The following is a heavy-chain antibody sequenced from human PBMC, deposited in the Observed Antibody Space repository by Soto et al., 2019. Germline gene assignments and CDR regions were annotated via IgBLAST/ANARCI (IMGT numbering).Heavy chain of an antibody. D-gene: IGHD4-17*01. V-gene: IGHV3-33*01. Sequence: GGSLRLSCAASGFTFSSSGMHWVRQAPGKGLEWVAVIWFDGSYKYYADFVKGRFTISRDNSKNTLYLQMNSLRAEDTAVYYCTRHRMTAVTTFYFDYWGQGTLVTVSS. CDR2: IWFDGSYK. CDR1: GFTFSSSG. J-gene: IGHJ4*02. CDR3: TRHRMTAVTTFYFDY.